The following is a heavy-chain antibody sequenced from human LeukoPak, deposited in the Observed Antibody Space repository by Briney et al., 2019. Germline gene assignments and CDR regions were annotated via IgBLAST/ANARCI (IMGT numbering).Heavy chain of an antibody. V-gene: IGHV3-23*01. J-gene: IGHJ4*02. CDR1: GFTVSDYA. CDR3: AKGNFGWSYFHY. Sequence: TGGSLRLSCAASGFTVSDYAVNWVRQAPGKGLEWVSAISGSGNSTYYADSVKGRFTISRDNSKNTPYLQMNSLRAEDTAVYYCAKGNFGWSYFHYWGQGTLVTVSS. D-gene: IGHD3-9*01. CDR2: ISGSGNST.